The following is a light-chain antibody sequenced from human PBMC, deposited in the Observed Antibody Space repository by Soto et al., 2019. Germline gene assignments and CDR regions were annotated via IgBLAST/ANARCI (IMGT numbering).Light chain of an antibody. V-gene: IGKV1-5*01. CDR2: DAS. J-gene: IGKJ1*01. CDR3: QQYSSFSRT. Sequence: DIQMTQSPSTLSASVGDRVTITCRASQSISGWLAWYQQKPGKAPNLLIYDASSLESGVPSRFSGSGSGTDFTLTISSLQPDDFATYYCQQYSSFSRTFGQGTKVEFK. CDR1: QSISGW.